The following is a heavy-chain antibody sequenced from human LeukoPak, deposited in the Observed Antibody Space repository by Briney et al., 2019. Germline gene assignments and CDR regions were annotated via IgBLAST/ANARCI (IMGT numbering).Heavy chain of an antibody. CDR1: GFTFSDYY. CDR2: ISSSGSTI. CDR3: ARDYLTMIVDPYYFDY. V-gene: IGHV3-11*04. Sequence: GSLRLSCAASGFTFSDYYMSWIRQAPGKGLEWVSYISSSGSTIYYADSVKGRFTISRDNAKNSLYLQMNSLRAEDTAVYYCARDYLTMIVDPYYFDYWGQGTLVTVSS. D-gene: IGHD3-22*01. J-gene: IGHJ4*02.